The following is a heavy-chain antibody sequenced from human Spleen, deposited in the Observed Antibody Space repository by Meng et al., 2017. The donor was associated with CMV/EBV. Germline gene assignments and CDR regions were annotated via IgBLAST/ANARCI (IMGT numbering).Heavy chain of an antibody. CDR3: ARDRNSFDY. J-gene: IGHJ4*02. CDR2: IYYSGST. V-gene: IGHV4-30-4*08. CDR1: GGSISSSSYY. Sequence: QVQLQQWGAGLLKPSETLSLTCTVSGGSISSSSYYWGWIRQPPGKGLEWIGYIYYSGSTYYNPSLKSRVTISVDTSKNQFSLKLSSVTAADTAVYYCARDRNSFDYWGQGTLVTVSS.